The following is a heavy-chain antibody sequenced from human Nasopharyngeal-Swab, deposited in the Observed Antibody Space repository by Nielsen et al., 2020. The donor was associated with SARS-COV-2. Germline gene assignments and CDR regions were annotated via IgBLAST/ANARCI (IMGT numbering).Heavy chain of an antibody. Sequence: GESLKISCAASGFTFSSYGMHWVRQAPGKGLEWVALISYDGSNKYYADSVKGRFTISRDNSKNTLYLQMNSLRAEDTAVYYCAKDYGDSSGYYQYYFDYWGQRTLVTVSS. CDR3: AKDYGDSSGYYQYYFDY. CDR1: GFTFSSYG. D-gene: IGHD3-22*01. V-gene: IGHV3-30*18. J-gene: IGHJ4*02. CDR2: ISYDGSNK.